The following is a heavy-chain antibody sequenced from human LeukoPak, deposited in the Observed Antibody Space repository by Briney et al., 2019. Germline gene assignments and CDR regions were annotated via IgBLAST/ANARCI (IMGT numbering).Heavy chain of an antibody. Sequence: GALRLSCAASGFTFSTYSMNWVRQAPGKGLEWVSSISRSGRTIYYADSVKGRFTISRDNAKNSLYLQMNSLRAEDTAMYYCARFETIAVATVDYWGQGTLVTVSS. J-gene: IGHJ4*02. CDR2: ISRSGRTI. D-gene: IGHD6-13*01. CDR1: GFTFSTYS. V-gene: IGHV3-21*01. CDR3: ARFETIAVATVDY.